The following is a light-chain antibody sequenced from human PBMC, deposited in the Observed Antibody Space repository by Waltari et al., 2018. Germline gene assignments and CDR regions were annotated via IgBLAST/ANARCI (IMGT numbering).Light chain of an antibody. Sequence: QSVLTQPPSVSGAPGQRVTISCTGSSSNIGAGYDVHWYQQLPGTAPKLLIYGNSNRPSGVPDGFSGSKSGTSASLAITGLQAEDEADYYCQSYDSSLSGSNVFGTGTKVTVL. CDR1: SSNIGAGYD. CDR3: QSYDSSLSGSNV. CDR2: GNS. J-gene: IGLJ1*01. V-gene: IGLV1-40*01.